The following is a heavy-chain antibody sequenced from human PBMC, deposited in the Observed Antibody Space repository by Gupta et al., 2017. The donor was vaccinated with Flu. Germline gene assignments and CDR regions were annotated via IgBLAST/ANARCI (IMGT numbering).Heavy chain of an antibody. V-gene: IGHV1-69*06. D-gene: IGHD3-16*02. Sequence: VQLVQSGAEVKKPGSSVKVSCRASGVTYTVNAIIWVRQAPGQGLEWMGGISPIFGTVKYAQKFQDRVTFSADKSTTTVYLEVNTLRFDDTAVYFCARTQGNYLPADAFDVWGQGTKVTVTS. J-gene: IGHJ3*01. CDR2: ISPIFGTV. CDR1: GVTYTVNA. CDR3: ARTQGNYLPADAFDV.